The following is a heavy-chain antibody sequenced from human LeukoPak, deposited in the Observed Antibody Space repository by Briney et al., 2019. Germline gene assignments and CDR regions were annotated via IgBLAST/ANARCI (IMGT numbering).Heavy chain of an antibody. CDR1: GYTFTRYY. CDR2: IDPIGGST. D-gene: IGHD1-26*01. J-gene: IGHJ3*02. CDR3: AREGATHAFDI. V-gene: IGHV1-46*01. Sequence: ASVKVSCKASGYTFTRYYMHWVRQAPGQGLEWMGIIDPIGGSTSYAQKFQGRVTMTRDTSTSTVYMELSSLRSEDTAVFYCAREGATHAFDIWGQGTMVTVSS.